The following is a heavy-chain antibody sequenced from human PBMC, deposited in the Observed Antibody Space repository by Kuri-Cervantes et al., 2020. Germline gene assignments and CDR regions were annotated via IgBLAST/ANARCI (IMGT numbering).Heavy chain of an antibody. D-gene: IGHD5-18*01. J-gene: IGHJ4*02. Sequence: GESLKISCAASGFTFSSYAMSWVRQAPGKGLEWVSAISGSGGSTYYADSVKGRFTISRDNSKNTLYLQMNSLRAEDTAVYYCAKGSRRYSYGEKIDYWGQGTLVTVSS. CDR3: AKGSRRYSYGEKIDY. CDR1: GFTFSSYA. V-gene: IGHV3-23*01. CDR2: ISGSGGST.